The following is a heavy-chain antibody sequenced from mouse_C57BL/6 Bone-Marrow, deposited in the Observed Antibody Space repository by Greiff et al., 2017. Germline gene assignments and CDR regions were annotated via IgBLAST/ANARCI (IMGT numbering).Heavy chain of an antibody. CDR2: IDPENGDT. J-gene: IGHJ2*01. Sequence: EVQLQQSGAELVRPGASVKLSCTASGFNIKDDYMHWVKQRPEQGLEWIGRIDPENGDTEYASKFQGKATITADTSSNTAYLQLSSLTSEDTAVYYCTSPGGYFDYWGQGTTLTVSS. CDR3: TSPGGYFDY. CDR1: GFNIKDDY. V-gene: IGHV14-4*01.